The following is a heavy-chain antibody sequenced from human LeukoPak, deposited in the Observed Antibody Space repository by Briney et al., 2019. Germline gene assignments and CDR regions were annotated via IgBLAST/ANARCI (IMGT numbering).Heavy chain of an antibody. D-gene: IGHD6-19*01. V-gene: IGHV1-2*06. CDR3: ARHPGIAVAGTGWFDP. Sequence: GASVTVSCKASGYTFTGYYIHWVRQAPGQGLEWMGRINPNSGGTNDDQQCQGRVDTTRDTSISTAYMVLSRLRSDDTAVYYCARHPGIAVAGTGWFDPWGQGTLVTVSS. CDR2: INPNSGGT. CDR1: GYTFTGYY. J-gene: IGHJ5*02.